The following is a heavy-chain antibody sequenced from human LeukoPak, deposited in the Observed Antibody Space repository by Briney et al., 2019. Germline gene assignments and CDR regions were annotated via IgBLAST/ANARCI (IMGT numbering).Heavy chain of an antibody. CDR2: ISSSSSYI. J-gene: IGHJ4*02. D-gene: IGHD3-22*01. V-gene: IGHV3-21*01. CDR3: ARDGTPAPFNYYDSSGSHFDY. Sequence: GGSLRLSCAASGFTFSSYSMNWVRQAPGKGLEWVSSISSSSSYIYYADSVKGRFTISRDNAKNSLYLQMNSLRAEDTAVYYCARDGTPAPFNYYDSSGSHFDYWGQRTLVTVSS. CDR1: GFTFSSYS.